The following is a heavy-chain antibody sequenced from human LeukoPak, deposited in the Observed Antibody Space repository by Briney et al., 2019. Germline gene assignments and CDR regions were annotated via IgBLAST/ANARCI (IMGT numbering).Heavy chain of an antibody. CDR2: IRGKGFSDPP. CDR1: GFTFSDSA. V-gene: IGHV3-73*01. D-gene: IGHD3-16*01. Sequence: GGSLRLSCAASGFTFSDSAIHWVRQASGKGLEWVGRIRGKGFSDPPAYAASVKDRFTISRDDSKSTAYLQMNSLKAEDTAVYYCTVPQSGGNWFDPWGPGTQVTVPS. CDR3: TVPQSGGNWFDP. J-gene: IGHJ5*02.